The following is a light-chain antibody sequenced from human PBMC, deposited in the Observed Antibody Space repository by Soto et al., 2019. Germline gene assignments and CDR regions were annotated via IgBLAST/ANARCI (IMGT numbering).Light chain of an antibody. CDR1: QSISSY. V-gene: IGKV1-39*01. J-gene: IGKJ1*01. CDR3: QQSYSTWT. CDR2: AAS. Sequence: DIQMTQSPSDLAASVGDRFTITCRASQSISSYLNWYKQKPGKAPKLLIYAASSLQSGVPSRFSGSGSGTDFTLTISSLKPEDFATYYCQQSYSTWTFGQGTKVDIK.